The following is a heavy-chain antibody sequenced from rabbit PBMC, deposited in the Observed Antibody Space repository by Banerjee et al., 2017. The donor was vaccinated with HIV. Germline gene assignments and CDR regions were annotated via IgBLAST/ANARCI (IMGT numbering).Heavy chain of an antibody. CDR1: AFSFSNKYV. J-gene: IGHJ4*01. CDR3: ARDDVDSGSYAYNL. V-gene: IGHV1S45*01. Sequence: QEQLEESGGDLVKPEGSLTLTCTASAFSFSNKYVMCWVRQAPGKGLEWIACINTSSGNTVYATWAKGRFTISKTSWTTVTLQMTSLTAADTATYFCARDDVDSGSYAYNLWGQGTLVTDS. D-gene: IGHD6-1*01. CDR2: INTSSGNT.